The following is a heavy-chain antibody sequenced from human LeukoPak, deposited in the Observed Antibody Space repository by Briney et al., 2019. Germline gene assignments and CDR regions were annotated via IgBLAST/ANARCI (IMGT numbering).Heavy chain of an antibody. CDR1: GYTFTIYD. Sequence: GASVKVCCKASGYTFTIYDINWVRRATGQGLEWMGWMNPNSGNKGYAQQPQGRDTMTRNTHISSPYTELSSQRSEDTPVYYCARGLNDILPGNYWGQGTLVTVSS. D-gene: IGHD3-9*01. CDR3: ARGLNDILPGNY. V-gene: IGHV1-8*01. J-gene: IGHJ4*02. CDR2: MNPNSGNK.